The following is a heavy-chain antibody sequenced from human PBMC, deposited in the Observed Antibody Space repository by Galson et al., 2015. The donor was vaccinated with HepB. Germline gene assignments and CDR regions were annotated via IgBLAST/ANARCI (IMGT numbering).Heavy chain of an antibody. CDR2: IIDSGRT. CDR3: ARGIRHYYNYVMDV. J-gene: IGHJ6*02. D-gene: IGHD2-2*02. CDR1: GESLSGYH. Sequence: SETLSLTCAVYGESLSGYHWNWIRQPPGKGLEWIGEIIDSGRTNYNSSLKSRVTISVDTSKNQFSLRLSSVTAADTAVYYCARGIRHYYNYVMDVWGQGTTVTVSS. V-gene: IGHV4-34*01.